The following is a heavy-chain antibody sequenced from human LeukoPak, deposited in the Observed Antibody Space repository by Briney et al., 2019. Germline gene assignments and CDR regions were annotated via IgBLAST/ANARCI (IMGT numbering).Heavy chain of an antibody. Sequence: GASVKVSCKASGGTFSSYAVSWVRQAPGQGLEWMGGIIPIFGTANYAQKFQGRVTITADESTNTAYMELSSLRSEDTAVYYCARWISGSYFWFDPWGQGTLVTVSS. J-gene: IGHJ5*02. CDR2: IIPIFGTA. CDR1: GGTFSSYA. CDR3: ARWISGSYFWFDP. V-gene: IGHV1-69*13. D-gene: IGHD1-26*01.